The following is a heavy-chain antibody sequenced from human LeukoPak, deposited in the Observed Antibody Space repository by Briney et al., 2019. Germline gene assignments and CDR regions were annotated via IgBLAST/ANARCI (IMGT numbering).Heavy chain of an antibody. CDR1: GFAFHYYA. CDR3: AKDRGKYSYGFVDY. D-gene: IGHD3-16*02. Sequence: GGSLRLSCAASGFAFHYYAIPWIRQFPGKGLEWVSVINWDGGDTYYAGSVKGRFTMSRDNSKNSLYLQMNSLRVEDTAMYYCAKDRGKYSYGFVDYWGQGTLVTVSS. J-gene: IGHJ4*02. V-gene: IGHV3-43D*03. CDR2: INWDGGDT.